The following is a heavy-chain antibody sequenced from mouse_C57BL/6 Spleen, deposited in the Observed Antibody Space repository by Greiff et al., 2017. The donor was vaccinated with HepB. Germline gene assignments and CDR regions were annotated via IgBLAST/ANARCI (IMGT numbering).Heavy chain of an antibody. V-gene: IGHV6-3*01. Sequence: EVKLVESGGGLVQPGGSMKLSCVASGFTFSNYWMNWVRQSPEKGLEWVAQIRLKSDNYATHYAESVKGRFTISRDDSKSSVYLQMNNLRAEDTGIYYCTGGTTGGYYFDYWGQGTTLTVSS. CDR3: TGGTTGGYYFDY. D-gene: IGHD1-1*01. CDR2: IRLKSDNYAT. J-gene: IGHJ2*01. CDR1: GFTFSNYW.